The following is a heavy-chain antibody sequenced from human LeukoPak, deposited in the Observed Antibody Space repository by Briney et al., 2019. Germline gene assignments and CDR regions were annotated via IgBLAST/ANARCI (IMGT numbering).Heavy chain of an antibody. CDR1: GFTFSSYA. CDR3: ARDLYSSGWPFDY. J-gene: IGHJ4*02. CDR2: ISYDGSNK. D-gene: IGHD6-19*01. Sequence: PGRSLRPSCAASGFTFSSYAMHWVRQAPGKGLEWVAVISYDGSNKYYADSVKGRLTISRDNSKNTLYLQMNSLRAEDTAVYYCARDLYSSGWPFDYWGQGTLVTVSS. V-gene: IGHV3-30*04.